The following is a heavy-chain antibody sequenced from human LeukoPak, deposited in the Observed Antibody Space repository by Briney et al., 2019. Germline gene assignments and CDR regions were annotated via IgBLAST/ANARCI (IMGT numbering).Heavy chain of an antibody. D-gene: IGHD1-26*01. Sequence: GGSLRLSCAASGFTFSGYAMNWVRQAPGKGLEWISYISGDSSQIFYADSVKGRFTTSRDNAKNSLHLQMSSLRVQDTALYYCVRDQGAPDYWGQGTLLTVSS. CDR3: VRDQGAPDY. CDR1: GFTFSGYA. CDR2: ISGDSSQI. J-gene: IGHJ4*02. V-gene: IGHV3-48*01.